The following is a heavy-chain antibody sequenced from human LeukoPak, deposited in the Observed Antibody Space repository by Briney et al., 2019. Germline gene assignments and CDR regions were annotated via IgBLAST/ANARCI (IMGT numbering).Heavy chain of an antibody. V-gene: IGHV1-46*01. D-gene: IGHD6-6*01. CDR1: GYTFTNYY. Sequence: ASVKVSCKASGYTFTNYYVHWVRQAPGQGLEWMGIINPSGGGISYAQKFQGRVTMTRDTSTSTVYMELSSLRSEDTAVYYCALAARYYYYGMDVWGQGTTVTVSS. CDR3: ALAARYYYYGMDV. CDR2: INPSGGGI. J-gene: IGHJ6*02.